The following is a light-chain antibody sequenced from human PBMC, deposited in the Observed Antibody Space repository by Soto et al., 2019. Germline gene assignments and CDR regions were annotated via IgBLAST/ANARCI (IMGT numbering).Light chain of an antibody. CDR1: QNIDNK. Sequence: EIVLTQSPGTLSLSPGERATLSCRASQNIDNKLVWYQQKPGQVPRLLIYDASTRATGIPARFSGSGSGTEFTLTISSLQPEDFATYYCQQLNSYPITFGQGTRLEIK. CDR3: QQLNSYPIT. J-gene: IGKJ5*01. V-gene: IGKV3-15*01. CDR2: DAS.